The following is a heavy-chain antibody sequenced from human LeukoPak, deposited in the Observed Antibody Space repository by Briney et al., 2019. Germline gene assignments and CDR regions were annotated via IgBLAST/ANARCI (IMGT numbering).Heavy chain of an antibody. CDR1: GGSISNYY. CDR2: IYSSGST. D-gene: IGHD6-13*01. V-gene: IGHV4-4*07. CDR3: ARRHGAAAGDAFDI. J-gene: IGHJ3*02. Sequence: SETLSLTCTVSGGSISNYYWSWIRKPARTGLEWIGRIYSSGSTNYNPSLKSRVTMSVDTSKNQFSLKLSSVTAADTAMYYCARRHGAAAGDAFDIWGQGTKVTVSS.